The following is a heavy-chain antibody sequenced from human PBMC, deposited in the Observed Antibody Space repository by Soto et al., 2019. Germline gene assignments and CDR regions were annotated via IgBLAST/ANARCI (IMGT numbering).Heavy chain of an antibody. CDR2: ISTNGGST. Sequence: PGGSLRLSCSASGFPFSSYAMHWVRQAPGKGLEYVSSISTNGGSTHYADSVKGRFTISRDNSKNTQYLQMSSLRADDTAVYYCVKGEYYYDSSGYSPFDYWGQGTLVTVSS. CDR3: VKGEYYYDSSGYSPFDY. V-gene: IGHV3-64D*06. CDR1: GFPFSSYA. D-gene: IGHD3-22*01. J-gene: IGHJ4*02.